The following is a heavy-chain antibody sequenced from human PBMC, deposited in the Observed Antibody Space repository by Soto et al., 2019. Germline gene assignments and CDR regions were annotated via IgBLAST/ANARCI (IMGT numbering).Heavy chain of an antibody. CDR2: ISAHTGKT. D-gene: IGHD3-3*01. V-gene: IGHV1-18*01. J-gene: IGHJ6*02. Sequence: GASVKVACKDSGYTFTNHGVTWVRQAPEQGLEWMGWISAHTGKTNYAQKFQARVTMTTDTFTNTAYLVLRSLTLGETGVYYFARARYDTIIAAHPYGMDIGSQWITVTVSS. CDR3: ARARYDTIIAAHPYGMDI. CDR1: GYTFTNHG.